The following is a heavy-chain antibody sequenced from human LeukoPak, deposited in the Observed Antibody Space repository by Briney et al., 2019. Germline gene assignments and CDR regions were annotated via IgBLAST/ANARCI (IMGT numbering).Heavy chain of an antibody. V-gene: IGHV3-72*01. D-gene: IGHD6-13*01. CDR3: AREAIGSSRHFDY. J-gene: IGHJ4*02. CDR1: RFTLSTYG. CDR2: TRNKANRYTT. Sequence: GGSLRLSCAASRFTLSTYGMDWVRQAPGKGLEWVGRTRNKANRYTTEYAASVKGRFTISRDDSKNSLYLQMNSLKTEDTAVYYCAREAIGSSRHFDYWGQGTLVTVSS.